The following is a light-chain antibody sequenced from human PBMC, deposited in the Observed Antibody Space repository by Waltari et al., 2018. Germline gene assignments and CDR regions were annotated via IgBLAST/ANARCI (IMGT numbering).Light chain of an antibody. CDR1: QDMSDT. CDR3: QQSYSPPHT. CDR2: ATS. Sequence: DIQMTQSPSSLSASVGDRVTITCRAGQDMSDTLNWYQQKPGKAPKLLIFATSNLQSGVPSRFTGSASGADFSLTINSLQPEDFATYYCQQSYSPPHTFGQGTRVDFK. J-gene: IGKJ1*01. V-gene: IGKV1-39*01.